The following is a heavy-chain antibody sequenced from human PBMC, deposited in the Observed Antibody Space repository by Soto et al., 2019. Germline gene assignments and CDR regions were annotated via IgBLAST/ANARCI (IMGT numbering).Heavy chain of an antibody. CDR2: IYYSGST. D-gene: IGHD2-2*01. CDR3: ARKTYCSSTSCFNWFDP. CDR1: GGSISSGGYY. J-gene: IGHJ5*02. V-gene: IGHV4-31*03. Sequence: SETLSLTCTVSGGSISSGGYYWSWIRQHPGKGLEWIGYIYYSGSTYYNPSLKSRVTISVDTSKNQFSLKLSSVTAADTAVYYCARKTYCSSTSCFNWFDPWGQGTRVTVAS.